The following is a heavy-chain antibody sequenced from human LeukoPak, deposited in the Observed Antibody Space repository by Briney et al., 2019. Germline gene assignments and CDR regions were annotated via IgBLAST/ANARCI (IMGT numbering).Heavy chain of an antibody. Sequence: GGSLRLSCAGSGFTFSRYGMHWVRQAPGKGLEWVALIRYDGYDHWYGDSAKGRFTISRDNSKDTVYLQMDSLRDEDTAVYYCARWGIVGHDAFDLWGQGTMVTASS. CDR2: IRYDGYDH. D-gene: IGHD1-26*01. J-gene: IGHJ3*01. CDR3: ARWGIVGHDAFDL. V-gene: IGHV3-33*01. CDR1: GFTFSRYG.